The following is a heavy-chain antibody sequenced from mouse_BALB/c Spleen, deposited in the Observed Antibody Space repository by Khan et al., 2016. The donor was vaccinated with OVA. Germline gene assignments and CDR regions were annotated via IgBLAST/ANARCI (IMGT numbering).Heavy chain of an antibody. D-gene: IGHD2-3*01. CDR2: IWSDGST. V-gene: IGHV2-6*02. Sequence: QVQLKESGPGLVAPSQSLSITCTVSGFSLTTYGVPWVRQPPGKGLEWLVVIWSDGSTNYNSVLTSRLSISKYNSKSQVFLKMNSLQTDDTAMYYCARWFDGYSSLYAMDYWGQGTSVTVSS. CDR3: ARWFDGYSSLYAMDY. CDR1: GFSLTTYG. J-gene: IGHJ4*01.